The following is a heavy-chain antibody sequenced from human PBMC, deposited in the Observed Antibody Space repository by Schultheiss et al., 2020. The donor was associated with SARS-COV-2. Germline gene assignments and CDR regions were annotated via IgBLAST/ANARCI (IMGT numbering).Heavy chain of an antibody. Sequence: SGPTLVKPTQTLTLTCTFSGFSLSTSGVGVGWIRQPPGKALEWLALIYWDDDKRYSPSLKSRLTITKDTSKNQVVLTMTNMDPVDTATYYCARVQRVEAGYYFSMDVWGQGATVTVSS. CDR3: ARVQRVEAGYYFSMDV. J-gene: IGHJ6*02. D-gene: IGHD6-6*01. CDR1: GFSLSTSGVG. V-gene: IGHV2-5*02. CDR2: IYWDDDK.